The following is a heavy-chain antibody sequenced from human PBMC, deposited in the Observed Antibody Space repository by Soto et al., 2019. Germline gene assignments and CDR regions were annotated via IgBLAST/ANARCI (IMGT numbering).Heavy chain of an antibody. CDR1: GFTFSDYS. D-gene: IGHD4-17*01. CDR3: ARTYGKFDY. CDR2: ISGSSSSI. J-gene: IGHJ4*02. Sequence: PGGSLRLSCAASGFTFSDYSMNWVRQAPGKGLEWISYISGSSSSIYYADSVRGRFTVSRDTAKNSVYLQMNSLRDDDTAVYYCARTYGKFDYWGQGTLVTVSS. V-gene: IGHV3-48*02.